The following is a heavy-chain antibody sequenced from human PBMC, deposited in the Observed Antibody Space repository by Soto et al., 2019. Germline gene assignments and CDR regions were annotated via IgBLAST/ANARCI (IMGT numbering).Heavy chain of an antibody. CDR2: ISGSSDFL. CDR1: GFTFSNSS. CDR3: ATSTWYAFDI. V-gene: IGHV3-21*01. J-gene: IGHJ3*02. Sequence: PGGSLRLSCAASGFTFSNSSINWVRQAPGQGLEWVSSISGSSDFLYYADSVKGRFTISRDTATNSLYLQMNSLRAEDTAVYYCATSTWYAFDIWGQGTMVTVSS. D-gene: IGHD6-13*01.